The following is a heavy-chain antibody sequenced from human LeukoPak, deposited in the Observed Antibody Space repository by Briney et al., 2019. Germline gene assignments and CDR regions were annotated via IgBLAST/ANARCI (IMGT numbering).Heavy chain of an antibody. D-gene: IGHD6-19*01. CDR1: GVTVSNNF. J-gene: IGHJ4*02. CDR3: ASWPGGWYGEDS. CDR2: IYGGGST. Sequence: GGSLILSCAASGVTVSNNFMSWVRQAPWKGLEWVSVIYGGGSTYYADSVKGRFTISRDTSKNTLYLQMNSLRAEDTAVYYCASWPGGWYGEDSWGQGTLVTVSS. V-gene: IGHV3-53*01.